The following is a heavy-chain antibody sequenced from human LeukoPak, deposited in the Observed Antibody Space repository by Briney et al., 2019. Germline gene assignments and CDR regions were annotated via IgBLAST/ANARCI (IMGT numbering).Heavy chain of an antibody. V-gene: IGHV1-69*13. CDR2: IIPIFGTA. CDR3: AVGVERLRSDY. CDR1: GGTFSSYA. D-gene: IGHD3-10*01. Sequence: ASVKVSCKASGGTFSSYAISWVRQAPGQGLEWMGGIIPIFGTANYAQKFQGRVTITADESTSTAYMELSSLRSEDTAVYYCAVGVERLRSDYWGQGTLVTVSS. J-gene: IGHJ4*02.